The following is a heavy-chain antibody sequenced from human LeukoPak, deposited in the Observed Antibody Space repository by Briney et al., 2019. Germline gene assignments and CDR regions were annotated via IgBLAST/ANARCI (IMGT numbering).Heavy chain of an antibody. V-gene: IGHV4-59*01. J-gene: IGHJ6*04. Sequence: PSETLSLTCSVSGGSINSYYWTWLRQPPGKGLEWIRYIYYSGSTNYNPSLKSRVTISVDTSKNQFSLKLSSVTAADTAVYYCARDPQSYTGYYGMDVWGKGTTVTVSS. CDR2: IYYSGST. CDR3: ARDPQSYTGYYGMDV. D-gene: IGHD2-2*02. CDR1: GGSINSYY.